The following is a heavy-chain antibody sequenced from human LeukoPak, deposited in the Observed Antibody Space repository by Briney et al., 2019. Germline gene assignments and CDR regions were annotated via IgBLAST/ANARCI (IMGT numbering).Heavy chain of an antibody. CDR1: GGTFSSYA. CDR3: ARGSGDIVVVPAAVWYYYGMDV. V-gene: IGHV1-69*13. CDR2: IIPIFGTA. Sequence: ASVKVSCKVSGGTFSSYAISWVRQAPGQGLEWMGGIIPIFGTANYAQKFQGRVTITADESTSTAYMELSSLRSEDTAVYYCARGSGDIVVVPAAVWYYYGMDVWGQGTTVTVSS. D-gene: IGHD2-2*01. J-gene: IGHJ6*02.